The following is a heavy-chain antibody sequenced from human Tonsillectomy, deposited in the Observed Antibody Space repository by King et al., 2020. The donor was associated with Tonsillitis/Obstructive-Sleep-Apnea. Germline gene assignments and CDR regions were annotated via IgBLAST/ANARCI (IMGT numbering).Heavy chain of an antibody. D-gene: IGHD6-19*01. Sequence: VQLVESGGGVVQPGRSLRLSCAASGFTFSTYGMHWVRQAPGKGLVWVAVISYDGSNKYYADCVKGRFTLSRDNSKNTLYLQMNSLRAEDTAVYYCAKDLYSNGWYEVDYWGQGTLVTVSS. CDR1: GFTFSTYG. J-gene: IGHJ4*02. CDR3: AKDLYSNGWYEVDY. V-gene: IGHV3-30*18. CDR2: ISYDGSNK.